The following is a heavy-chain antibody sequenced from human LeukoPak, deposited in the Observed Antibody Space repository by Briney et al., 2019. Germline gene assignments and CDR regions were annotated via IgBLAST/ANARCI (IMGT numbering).Heavy chain of an antibody. J-gene: IGHJ3*01. V-gene: IGHV4-38-2*02. D-gene: IGHD3-22*01. CDR1: GYAISSGYY. CDR2: IFHDGTT. Sequence: KPSETLSLTCTVSGYAISSGYYWGWVRRTPGKGLEWIARIFHDGTTHYNPSLKSRLTMSVDTSKNDFSLRLSSVTASDTAIYYCVRDSSGTLAFDVWGQGTMVTVSS. CDR3: VRDSSGTLAFDV.